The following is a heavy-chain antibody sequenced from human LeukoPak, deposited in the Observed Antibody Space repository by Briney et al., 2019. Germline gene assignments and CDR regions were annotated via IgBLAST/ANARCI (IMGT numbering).Heavy chain of an antibody. Sequence: PGGSLRLSCAASGFTVSSNYMSWVRQAPGKGLEWVSVIYSGGSTYYADSVKGRFTISRDNSKNTLYLQMNSLRAEDTAVYYCAREIYYDISGYYHPWGQGTLVTVSS. CDR2: IYSGGST. V-gene: IGHV3-53*01. CDR1: GFTVSSNY. CDR3: AREIYYDISGYYHP. J-gene: IGHJ5*02. D-gene: IGHD3-22*01.